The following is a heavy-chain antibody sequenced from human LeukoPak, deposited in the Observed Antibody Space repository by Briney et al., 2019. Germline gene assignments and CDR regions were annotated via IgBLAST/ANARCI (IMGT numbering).Heavy chain of an antibody. CDR3: ARDMVRGVFTTRTIDY. CDR2: IKQDGSEK. V-gene: IGHV3-7*01. CDR1: GFTFSTYW. D-gene: IGHD3-10*01. J-gene: IGHJ4*02. Sequence: GGSLRLSCAASGFTFSTYWMSWARQAPGKGLEWVANIKQDGSEKYYVDSVEGRFTISRDNARNSLYLQMNSLRAEDTAVYYCARDMVRGVFTTRTIDYWGQGTLVTVSS.